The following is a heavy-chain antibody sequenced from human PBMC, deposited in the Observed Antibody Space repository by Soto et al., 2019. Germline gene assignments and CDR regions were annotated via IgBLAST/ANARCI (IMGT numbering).Heavy chain of an antibody. Sequence: HSESLSLTCAVSGGSISSYDGSWIRQPAGKGLEWIGRIYTSGSTNYNPSLKSRVTMSVDTSKNQFSLKLSSVTAADTAVYYCARARLANWFDTWGQGTLVTVPS. CDR3: ARARLANWFDT. D-gene: IGHD6-25*01. CDR1: GGSISSYD. CDR2: IYTSGST. J-gene: IGHJ5*02. V-gene: IGHV4-4*07.